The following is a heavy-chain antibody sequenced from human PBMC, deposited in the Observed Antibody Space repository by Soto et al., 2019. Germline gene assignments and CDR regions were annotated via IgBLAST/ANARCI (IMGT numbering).Heavy chain of an antibody. V-gene: IGHV3-23*01. Sequence: EVQLLESGGGLIQPGGSLRLSCAASGFTFSTYAMSWVRQAPGKGLEWVAAVSNSAANTYFADSVRGRFTISRVNSKNTLYLQMNGLRAEDTAIYYCAKVGGYHYWYIDVWGRGTLVTVSS. CDR3: AKVGGYHYWYIDV. CDR2: VSNSAANT. D-gene: IGHD5-12*01. CDR1: GFTFSTYA. J-gene: IGHJ2*01.